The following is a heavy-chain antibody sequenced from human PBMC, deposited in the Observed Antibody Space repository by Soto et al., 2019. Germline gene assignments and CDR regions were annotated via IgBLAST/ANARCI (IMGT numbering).Heavy chain of an antibody. CDR2: ISGSGGST. D-gene: IGHD3-22*01. CDR1: GFTFSSYA. J-gene: IGHJ4*02. CDR3: AQDTYYHDTSGYYTFDY. Sequence: GGSLRLSCAASGFTFSSYAMSWVRQAPGKGLEWVSAISGSGGSTYYVDSVKGRFTISRDNSKNTLDLQMNSLRVEDTAVFYCAQDTYYHDTSGYYTFDYWGQGALVTV. V-gene: IGHV3-23*01.